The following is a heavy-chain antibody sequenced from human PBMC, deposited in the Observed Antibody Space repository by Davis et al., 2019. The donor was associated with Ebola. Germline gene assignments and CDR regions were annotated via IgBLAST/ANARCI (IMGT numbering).Heavy chain of an antibody. J-gene: IGHJ4*02. V-gene: IGHV3-30*19. CDR2: ISFDGNNR. D-gene: IGHD5-12*01. Sequence: GESLKISCAGSGFTFSNSPMHWVRQAPGKGLEWVAVISFDGNNRHYADSVKGRFTISRDNSKNTLYLQMNSLRAEDTAVYYCARDAFSGRIDYWGQGTLVTVSS. CDR1: GFTFSNSP. CDR3: ARDAFSGRIDY.